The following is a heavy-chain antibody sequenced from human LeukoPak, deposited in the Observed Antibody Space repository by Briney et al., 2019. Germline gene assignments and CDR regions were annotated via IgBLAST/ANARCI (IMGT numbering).Heavy chain of an antibody. V-gene: IGHV1-24*01. CDR3: ARVSVITIFGVVIGGGAFDI. CDR1: GYTLTELS. J-gene: IGHJ3*02. Sequence: ASVKVSCKVSGYTLTELSMHWVRQAPGKGLEWMGGFDPEDGETIYAQKFQGRVTMTRDMSTSTVYMELSSLRSEDTAVYYCARVSVITIFGVVIGGGAFDIWGQGTMVTVSS. D-gene: IGHD3-3*01. CDR2: FDPEDGET.